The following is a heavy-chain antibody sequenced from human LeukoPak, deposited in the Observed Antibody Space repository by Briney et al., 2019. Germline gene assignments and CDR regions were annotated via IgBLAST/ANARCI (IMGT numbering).Heavy chain of an antibody. V-gene: IGHV3-7*03. J-gene: IGHJ4*02. CDR2: IKEDGSVK. D-gene: IGHD2-21*02. Sequence: PGGSLRLSCAASGFSFTSYWMSWVRQAPGKGLEWVANIKEDGSVKFYVDSVRGRSTISRDNTKNSLYLQMNGLRAEDTAMYYCARGDFNDLRYGCWGQGSLVTVSS. CDR3: ARGDFNDLRYGC. CDR1: GFSFTSYW.